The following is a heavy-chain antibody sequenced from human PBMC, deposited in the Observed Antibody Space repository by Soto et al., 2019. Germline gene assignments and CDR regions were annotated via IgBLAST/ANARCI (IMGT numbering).Heavy chain of an antibody. D-gene: IGHD2-2*02. CDR3: ARGLCSSTSCYKGGNNWFDP. V-gene: IGHV4-34*01. CDR2: INHSGST. Sequence: QVQLQQWGAGLLKPSETLSLTCAVYGGSFSGYYWSWIRQPPGKGLEWIGEINHSGSTNYNPSLKSRVTISVDTSKNHFSLKLSSVTAADTAVYYCARGLCSSTSCYKGGNNWFDPWGQGTLVTVSS. J-gene: IGHJ5*02. CDR1: GGSFSGYY.